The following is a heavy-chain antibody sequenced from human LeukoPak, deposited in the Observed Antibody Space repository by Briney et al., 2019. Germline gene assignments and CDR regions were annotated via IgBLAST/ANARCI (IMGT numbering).Heavy chain of an antibody. Sequence: PGGSLRLSCAASGFTFSDYYMSWIRQAPGKGLEWVSYISSSGSTIYYADSVKGRFTISRDNAKNSLYLQMNSLRAEDTAVYYCARGQCFGDLYNWFDPWGQGTLVTVSS. D-gene: IGHD3-10*01. CDR1: GFTFSDYY. V-gene: IGHV3-11*01. J-gene: IGHJ5*02. CDR2: ISSSGSTI. CDR3: ARGQCFGDLYNWFDP.